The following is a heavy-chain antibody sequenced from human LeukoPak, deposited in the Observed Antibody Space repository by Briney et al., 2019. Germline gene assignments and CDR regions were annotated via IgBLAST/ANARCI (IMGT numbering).Heavy chain of an antibody. CDR3: VRVNWLHYSGMDV. Sequence: GGSLRLSCAASGFAFSNYDFHWVRQVTGKRLEWVSGIGTTGDTYYPASVKGRSTISRENAWNSLYLQMNSLRAGDTAVYYCVRVNWLHYSGMDVWGQGTTVTVSS. D-gene: IGHD5-12*01. V-gene: IGHV3-13*01. CDR1: GFAFSNYD. CDR2: IGTTGDT. J-gene: IGHJ6*02.